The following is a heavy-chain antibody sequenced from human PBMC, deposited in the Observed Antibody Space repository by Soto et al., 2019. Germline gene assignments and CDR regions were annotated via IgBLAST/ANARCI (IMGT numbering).Heavy chain of an antibody. J-gene: IGHJ4*02. CDR1: GFTFSSYS. CDR2: ISSSSSTI. V-gene: IGHV3-48*01. D-gene: IGHD6-13*01. CDR3: ARDRYSRIFDY. Sequence: GGSLRLSCAASGFTFSSYSMNWVRQAPGKGLEWVSYISSSSSTIYYADSVKGRFTISRDNAKNSLYLQMNSLRAEDTAVYYCARDRYSRIFDYWGQGTPVTVSS.